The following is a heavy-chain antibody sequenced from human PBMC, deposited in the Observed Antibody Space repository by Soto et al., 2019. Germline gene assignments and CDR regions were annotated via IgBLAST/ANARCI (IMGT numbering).Heavy chain of an antibody. J-gene: IGHJ4*02. CDR2: IYSSGST. Sequence: PSETLSLTCTVSGGSTSNYYWSWIRQPAGKGLEWIGRIYSSGSTTYSPSLKGRVTMSVDTSKNQFSLKVSSVTAADTALYYCARDGARSGSPPFDYWGQGTLVTVSS. D-gene: IGHD3-10*01. V-gene: IGHV4-4*07. CDR3: ARDGARSGSPPFDY. CDR1: GGSTSNYY.